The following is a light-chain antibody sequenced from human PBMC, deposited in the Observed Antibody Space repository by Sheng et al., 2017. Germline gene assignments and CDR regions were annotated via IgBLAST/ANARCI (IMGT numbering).Light chain of an antibody. J-gene: IGLJ3*02. Sequence: QSVLTQPPSVSGAPGQRVTISCTGSSSNIGAGYDVHRYQQLPGQPPKLLIYGNSNRPSGIPERFSGSNSGNTATLTISRVEAGDEADYYCQVWVSSSDHSGVFGGGTKLTVL. CDR1: SSNIGAGYD. CDR2: GNS. V-gene: IGLV1-40*01. CDR3: QVWVSSSDHSGV.